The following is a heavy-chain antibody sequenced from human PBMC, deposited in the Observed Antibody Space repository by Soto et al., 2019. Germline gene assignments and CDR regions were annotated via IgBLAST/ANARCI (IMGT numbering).Heavy chain of an antibody. CDR1: GGTFNSYA. Sequence: QVQLVQSGAEVKKPGSSVKVSCKASGGTFNSYAISWVLQAPGQGLEWMGGIIPLFGTPNYAQKLQGRVTITEAESTSTAYRELNGLRSADTAVYSCAIPGVRITIFGARFEPWGQGTLVPVSS. CDR2: IIPLFGTP. D-gene: IGHD3-3*01. V-gene: IGHV1-69*12. J-gene: IGHJ5*02. CDR3: AIPGVRITIFGARFEP.